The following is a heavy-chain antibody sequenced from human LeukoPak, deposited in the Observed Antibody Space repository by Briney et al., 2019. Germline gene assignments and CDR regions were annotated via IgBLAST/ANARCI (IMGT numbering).Heavy chain of an antibody. CDR3: AKTRGPYYFDS. D-gene: IGHD3-16*01. CDR1: GFTFSSSV. CDR2: ISGGGDNT. J-gene: IGHJ4*02. V-gene: IGHV3-23*01. Sequence: PGGFLRLSCAVSGFTFSSSVMSWVRQAPGKGLEWVSVISGGGDNTYYADSVKGRFTISRDNSKNTLYLQMNSLGAEDTATYYCAKTRGPYYFDSWGQGTLVIVSS.